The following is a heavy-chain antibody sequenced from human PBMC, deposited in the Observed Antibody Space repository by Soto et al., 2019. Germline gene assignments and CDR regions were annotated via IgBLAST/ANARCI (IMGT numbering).Heavy chain of an antibody. D-gene: IGHD2-15*01. CDR3: ARLGFVYVYSPLDT. V-gene: IGHV4-59*08. J-gene: IGHJ5*02. Sequence: HVQLQESGPGLVKPSETLSLTCTVSGVSISSYYWSWVRQPPGKGLEWIGYIYYSGSTNYNPSLTRRVTISLDTSKSHFSLKLTSVAAADTAVYYCARLGFVYVYSPLDTWGQGALVTVSS. CDR2: IYYSGST. CDR1: GVSISSYY.